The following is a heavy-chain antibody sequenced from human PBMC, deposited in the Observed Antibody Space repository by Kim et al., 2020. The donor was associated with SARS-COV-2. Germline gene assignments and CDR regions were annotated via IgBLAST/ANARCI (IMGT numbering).Heavy chain of an antibody. Sequence: AEPRKVRLTISRENSKNTMNLQTNSLRAEDTAVYYCARDLHSSGWSSAFDIWGQGTMVTVSS. D-gene: IGHD6-19*01. J-gene: IGHJ3*02. CDR3: ARDLHSSGWSSAFDI. V-gene: IGHV3-30*07.